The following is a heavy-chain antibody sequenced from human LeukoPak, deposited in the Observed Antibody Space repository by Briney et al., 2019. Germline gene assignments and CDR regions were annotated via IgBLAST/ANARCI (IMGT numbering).Heavy chain of an antibody. Sequence: GGSLRLSCAASGFTFRSYEMNWVRQAPGKGLEWVSYISSSGSTIYYADSVKGRFTISRDNARNSVYLQMNSLGAEDTAVYYCAREPSQGAFDIWGQGTMVTVSS. CDR1: GFTFRSYE. V-gene: IGHV3-48*03. CDR3: AREPSQGAFDI. CDR2: ISSSGSTI. J-gene: IGHJ3*02.